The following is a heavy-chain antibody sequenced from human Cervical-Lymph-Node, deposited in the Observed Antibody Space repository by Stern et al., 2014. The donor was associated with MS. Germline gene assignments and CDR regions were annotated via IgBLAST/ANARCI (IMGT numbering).Heavy chain of an antibody. V-gene: IGHV1-69*01. D-gene: IGHD2-2*02. CDR1: GGTFSRYA. CDR3: VGGDCSSASCYNYYYGMDV. CDR2: IIPMFGTP. Sequence: VQLVQSGTEVKKPGSSVKVSCKASGGTFSRYAISWVRQAPGQGLEWMGGIIPMFGTPNYAQKFQGRVTITADESTSTAYMEVSGLRSEDTAVYYCVGGDCSSASCYNYYYGMDVWGQGTTVTVSS. J-gene: IGHJ6*02.